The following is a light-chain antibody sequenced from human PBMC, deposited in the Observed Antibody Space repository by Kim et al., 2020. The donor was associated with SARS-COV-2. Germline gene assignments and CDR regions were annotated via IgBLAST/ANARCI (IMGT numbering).Light chain of an antibody. J-gene: IGLJ1*01. CDR2: DVS. CDR3: TSYTRSSTYV. CDR1: SNDLGLYDY. Sequence: QAVVTQPASVSGSPGQSITVSCTGTSNDLGLYDYVSWYQQHPGRAPKLVIYDVSYRPSGVSNRFSGSKSASTASLTISGLQAEDEADYYCTSYTRSSTYVFGSGTKVTVL. V-gene: IGLV2-14*03.